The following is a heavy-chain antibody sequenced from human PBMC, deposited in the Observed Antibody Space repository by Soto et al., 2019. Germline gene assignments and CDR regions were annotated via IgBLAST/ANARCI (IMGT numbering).Heavy chain of an antibody. D-gene: IGHD6-19*01. CDR1: SYSISSGFF. J-gene: IGHJ4*01. V-gene: IGHV4-38-2*02. CDR2: IFHTGST. CDR3: ARSAGIAVADLFDY. Sequence: PSETLSLTCTVSSYSISSGFFWGWIRQTPGKAMEWIGSIFHTGSTYYTPSLKSRVTLSVDTSKNQFSLTMTSLTVADTAVYYCARSAGIAVADLFDYWGRGTLVTVSS.